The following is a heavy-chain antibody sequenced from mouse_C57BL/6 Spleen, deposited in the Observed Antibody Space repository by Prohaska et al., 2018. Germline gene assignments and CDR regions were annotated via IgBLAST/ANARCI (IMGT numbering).Heavy chain of an antibody. CDR2: IYPRSGNT. CDR3: ARQESGNAMDY. V-gene: IGHV1-81*01. D-gene: IGHD3-1*01. Sequence: QVQLQQSGAELARPGASVKLSCKASGYTFTSYGISWVKQRTGQGLEWIGEIYPRSGNTYYNEKFKGKATLTADKSSSTAYMELRSLTSEDSAVYFCARQESGNAMDYWGQGTSVTVSS. CDR1: GYTFTSYG. J-gene: IGHJ4*01.